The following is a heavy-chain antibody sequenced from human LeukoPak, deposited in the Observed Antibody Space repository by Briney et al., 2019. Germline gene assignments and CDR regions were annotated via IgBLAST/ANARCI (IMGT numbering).Heavy chain of an antibody. CDR3: AREGGPYRPLDY. J-gene: IGHJ4*02. CDR2: VNLRGST. V-gene: IGHV4-4*02. CDR1: GGSITNTNY. Sequence: SETLSLTCGVAGGSITNTNYWTWVRQPPGKGLEWIGEVNLRGSTNYNPSLMGRVAISVDTSENHISLQLTSVTAADTAVYYCAREGGPYRPLDYSGQGTLVTVSS.